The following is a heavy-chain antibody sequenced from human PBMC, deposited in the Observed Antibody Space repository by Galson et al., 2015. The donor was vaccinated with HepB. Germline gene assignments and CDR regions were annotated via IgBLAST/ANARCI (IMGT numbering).Heavy chain of an antibody. CDR3: ARVPIGSSSWYRKYYFDY. V-gene: IGHV4-30-4*08. Sequence: TLSLTCTVSGGSISSGGYYWSWIRQHPGKGLEWIGYIYYSGSTYYNPSLKSRVTISVDTSKNQFSLKLSSVTAADTAVYYCARVPIGSSSWYRKYYFDYWGQGTLVTVSS. CDR1: GGSISSGGYY. D-gene: IGHD6-13*01. J-gene: IGHJ4*02. CDR2: IYYSGST.